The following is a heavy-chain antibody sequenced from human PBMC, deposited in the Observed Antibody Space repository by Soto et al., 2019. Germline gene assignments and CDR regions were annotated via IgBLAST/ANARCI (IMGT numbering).Heavy chain of an antibody. CDR2: IWYDGSNK. V-gene: IGHV3-33*01. J-gene: IGHJ4*02. D-gene: IGHD2-21*01. Sequence: PGGSLRLSCAASGFTFSSYGMHWVRQAPGKGLEWVAVIWYDGSNKYYAASVKGRFTISRDNSKNTLYLQMNSLRAEDTAVYYCARVPGIPTLADYWGQGTPVTVSS. CDR3: ARVPGIPTLADY. CDR1: GFTFSSYG.